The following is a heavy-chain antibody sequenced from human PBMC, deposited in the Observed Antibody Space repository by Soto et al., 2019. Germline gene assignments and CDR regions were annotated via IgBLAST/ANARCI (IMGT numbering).Heavy chain of an antibody. CDR2: IYYSGST. V-gene: IGHV4-39*01. Sequence: SETHSLTSTVSGGTSISSSYYWGWIRQPPGKGLEWIGSIYYSGSTYYNPSLKSRVTISVDTSKNQFSLKLSSVTAADTAVYYCARLQWLGKGRDYWGQGTLVTV. D-gene: IGHD6-19*01. CDR3: ARLQWLGKGRDY. CDR1: GGTSISSSYY. J-gene: IGHJ4*02.